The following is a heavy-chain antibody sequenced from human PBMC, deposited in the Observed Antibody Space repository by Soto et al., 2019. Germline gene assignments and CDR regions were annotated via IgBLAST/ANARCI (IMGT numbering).Heavy chain of an antibody. CDR1: GGSFGNSA. CDR2: FIPVYRTL. Sequence: SVKVSCKASGGSFGNSAINWVRQTPGQGLEWLGGFIPVYRTLNYAQKFQGRVTITADESTGTAYMTLSSLASDDTAVYYCATGVICIGYFTVDSWGEGTRVTVS. CDR3: ATGVICIGYFTVDS. J-gene: IGHJ4*02. D-gene: IGHD3-3*01. V-gene: IGHV1-69*13.